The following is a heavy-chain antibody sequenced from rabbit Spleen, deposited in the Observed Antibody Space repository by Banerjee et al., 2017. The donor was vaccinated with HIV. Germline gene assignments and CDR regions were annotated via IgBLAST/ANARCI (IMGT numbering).Heavy chain of an antibody. D-gene: IGHD1-1*01. CDR1: GFDFSNSDY. J-gene: IGHJ6*01. CDR3: ARDTSSSFSSYGMDL. V-gene: IGHV1S40*01. CDR2: IVGSTSGFT. Sequence: QSLEESGGDLVKPGASLTLTCKASGFDFSNSDYMCWVRQAPGKGLEWISCIVGSTSGFTYSATWARGRFTISKTSSTTVTLQMTSLTAADTATYFCARDTSSSFSSYGMDLWGPGTLVTVS.